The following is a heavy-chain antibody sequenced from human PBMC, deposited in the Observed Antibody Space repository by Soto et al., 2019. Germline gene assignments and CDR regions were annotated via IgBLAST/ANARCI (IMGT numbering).Heavy chain of an antibody. V-gene: IGHV1-69*13. Sequence: GASVKVSCKASGGPFSSYAISWVRQAPGQGLEWMGGIIPIFGTANYAQKFQGRVTITADESTSTAYMELSSLRSEDTAVYYCASVGGYSGYEPYYYYGMDVWGQGTTVTVSS. D-gene: IGHD5-12*01. CDR3: ASVGGYSGYEPYYYYGMDV. CDR2: IIPIFGTA. J-gene: IGHJ6*02. CDR1: GGPFSSYA.